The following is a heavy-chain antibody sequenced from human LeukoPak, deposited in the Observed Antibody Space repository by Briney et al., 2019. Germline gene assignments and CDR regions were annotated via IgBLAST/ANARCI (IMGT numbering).Heavy chain of an antibody. CDR2: ISRSGDNI. CDR1: GLTFNNYE. Sequence: GGSLRLSCAASGLTFNNYEINWVRQAPGKGLEWVSYISRSGDNIYYADSVQGRFTISRDNAKNSVYLQMNSLRVEDTALYYCAREASTYAPSGPFYFDSWGQGTLVTVSS. J-gene: IGHJ4*02. V-gene: IGHV3-48*03. D-gene: IGHD6-25*01. CDR3: AREASTYAPSGPFYFDS.